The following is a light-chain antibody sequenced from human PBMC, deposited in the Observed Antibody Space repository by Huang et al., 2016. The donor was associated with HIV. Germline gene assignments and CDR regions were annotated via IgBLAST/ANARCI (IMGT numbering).Light chain of an antibody. Sequence: DVLLTQSPLSLPVTLGQPAFITCKSNQSLVYGDGNIYLNWFHQRPGHSPRRLIYKLYNRDSGVPDRFSAGGSGTDFTLWISEVEAEDVGDYYCMQASHGAATFGQGTRVDIK. CDR3: MQASHGAAT. CDR2: KLY. J-gene: IGKJ1*01. V-gene: IGKV2-30*01. CDR1: QSLVYGDGNIY.